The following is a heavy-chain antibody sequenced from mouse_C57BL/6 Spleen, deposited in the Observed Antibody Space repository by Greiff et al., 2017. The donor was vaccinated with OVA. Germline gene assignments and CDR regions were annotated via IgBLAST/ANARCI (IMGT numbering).Heavy chain of an antibody. V-gene: IGHV1-26*01. CDR2: INPNNGGT. J-gene: IGHJ1*03. CDR1: GYTFTDYY. CDR3: ARNSLYFDV. Sequence: EVQLQQSGPELVKPGASVKISCKASGYTFTDYYMNWVKQSHGKSLEWIGDINPNNGGTSYNQKFKGKATLTVDKSSSTAYMELRSLTSEDSAVYYCARNSLYFDVWGTGTTVTVSS.